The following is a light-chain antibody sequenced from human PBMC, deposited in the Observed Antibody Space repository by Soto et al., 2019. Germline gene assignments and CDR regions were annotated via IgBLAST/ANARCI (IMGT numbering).Light chain of an antibody. V-gene: IGKV1-39*01. CDR1: ESISSY. CDR2: AAS. Sequence: DIQMTQSPSSLSASVGDRVTITCRASESISSYLNWYQQRPGKAPKLLIYAASSLQSGVPSRFSGSGSGTDFTLTISNLQPEDLAIYFCQQTYSNSLYTFGQGTTLDIK. CDR3: QQTYSNSLYT. J-gene: IGKJ2*01.